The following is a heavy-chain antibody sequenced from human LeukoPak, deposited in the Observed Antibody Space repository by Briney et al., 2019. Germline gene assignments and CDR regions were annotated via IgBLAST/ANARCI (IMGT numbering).Heavy chain of an antibody. D-gene: IGHD4-11*01. Sequence: GGSLRLSCAASGFTFNRYRMSCGRQAPGRGLEWGANIKQDGREKYYVDSVKGRFTISRDNAKNALYLQMNSLRAEDTAVYYCATEPLGYSNYRGGLDYNWFDPWGHGTLVTVSS. V-gene: IGHV3-7*01. CDR1: GFTFNRYR. J-gene: IGHJ5*02. CDR3: ATEPLGYSNYRGGLDYNWFDP. CDR2: IKQDGREK.